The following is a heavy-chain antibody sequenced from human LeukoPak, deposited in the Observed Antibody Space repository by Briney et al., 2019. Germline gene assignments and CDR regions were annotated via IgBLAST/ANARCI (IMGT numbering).Heavy chain of an antibody. D-gene: IGHD6-13*01. CDR2: ISANTGKT. V-gene: IGHV1-18*01. CDR1: GYTFTTYV. CDR3: AKVAGDRMDY. Sequence: ASVKVSCKASGYTFTTYVFCWVRQAPGHGLEWMGWISANTGKTNYAQKLQGRVTMTTDTSTTTAYMELSNLRPDDTALYSCAKVAGDRMDYWGQGTLVTVSS. J-gene: IGHJ4*02.